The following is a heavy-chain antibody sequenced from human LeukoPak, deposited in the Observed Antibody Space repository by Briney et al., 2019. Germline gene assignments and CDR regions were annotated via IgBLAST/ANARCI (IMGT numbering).Heavy chain of an antibody. V-gene: IGHV1-18*04. Sequence: ASVTVSCKASGYTFTSYGISWVRQAPGQGLEWMGWISAYNGNTNYAQKLQGRVTMTTDTSTSTAYMELRSLRSDDTAVYYCARDQLLGGTLEAGTYYGMDVWGKGTTVTVSS. CDR1: GYTFTSYG. J-gene: IGHJ6*04. CDR3: ARDQLLGGTLEAGTYYGMDV. D-gene: IGHD6-19*01. CDR2: ISAYNGNT.